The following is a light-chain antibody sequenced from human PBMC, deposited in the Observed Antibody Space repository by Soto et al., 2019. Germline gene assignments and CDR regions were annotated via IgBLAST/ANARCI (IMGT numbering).Light chain of an antibody. Sequence: DIQMTQSPSSLSASVGDKVAITCRARQSIGSYVHWYQQKVGKGPKLLIYVASNLGGGVPSRFSGSGCGTEFTLTISSLQPEDFATYYCQQSYTSPPTFGQGTRVAI. J-gene: IGKJ2*01. CDR1: QSIGSY. V-gene: IGKV1-39*01. CDR3: QQSYTSPPT. CDR2: VAS.